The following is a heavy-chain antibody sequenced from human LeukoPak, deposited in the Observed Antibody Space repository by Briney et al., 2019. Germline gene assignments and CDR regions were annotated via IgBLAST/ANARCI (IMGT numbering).Heavy chain of an antibody. D-gene: IGHD3-22*01. V-gene: IGHV1-69*05. CDR3: ARESATYYYDSSGYDSGYWYFDL. CDR2: IIPIFGTA. J-gene: IGHJ2*01. CDR1: GGTFSSYA. Sequence: ASVKVSCKASGGTFSSYAISWVRQAPGQGLEWMGGIIPIFGTANYAQKFQGRVTITTDESTSTAYMELSSLRSEDTAVYYCARESATYYYDSSGYDSGYWYFDLWGRGTLVTVSS.